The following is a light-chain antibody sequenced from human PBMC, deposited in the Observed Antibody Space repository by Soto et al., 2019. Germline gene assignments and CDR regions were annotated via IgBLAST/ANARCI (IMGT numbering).Light chain of an antibody. CDR2: EVS. CDR1: SSDVGSYNL. CDR3: SSYTSSILV. J-gene: IGLJ3*02. Sequence: QSALTQPASVSGSPGQSITISCTGTSSDVGSYNLVSWYQQHPGKAPKLMIYEVSNRPSGVSNRFSGSKSGNTASLTISWLQAEDEADYYCSSYTSSILVFGGGTKLTVL. V-gene: IGLV2-14*02.